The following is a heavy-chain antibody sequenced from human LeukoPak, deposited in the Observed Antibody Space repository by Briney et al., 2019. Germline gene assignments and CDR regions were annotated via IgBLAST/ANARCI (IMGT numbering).Heavy chain of an antibody. J-gene: IGHJ4*02. CDR1: GGSISSGGYY. CDR2: IYHSGST. V-gene: IGHV4-30-2*01. CDR3: ARELLGSTDY. Sequence: SQTLSLTCTVSGGSISSGGYYWSWIRQPPGKGLEWIGYIYHSGSTYYNPSLKSRVTISVDTSKNQFSLKPSSVTAADTAVYYCARELLGSTDYWGQGTLVTVSS. D-gene: IGHD2-21*02.